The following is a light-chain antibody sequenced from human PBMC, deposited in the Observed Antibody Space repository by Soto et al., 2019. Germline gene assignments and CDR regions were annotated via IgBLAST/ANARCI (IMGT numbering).Light chain of an antibody. Sequence: QSMLTQPASVSGSPGQSITISCTGTSSDVGAYNYVSWYQQHPGKAPKVIIYEVSNRPSGVSNRFSGSKSGNTASLTISGLQAEDEADYYCNSYTSSATRVFGGGTKLTVL. CDR2: EVS. J-gene: IGLJ3*02. V-gene: IGLV2-14*01. CDR3: NSYTSSATRV. CDR1: SSDVGAYNY.